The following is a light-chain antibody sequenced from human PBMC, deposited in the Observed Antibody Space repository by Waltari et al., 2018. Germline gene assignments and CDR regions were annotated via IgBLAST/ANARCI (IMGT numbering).Light chain of an antibody. J-gene: IGKJ3*01. CDR2: DTS. Sequence: EIVLTQSPATLSLSPGERATLSCRASQGVGNYLAWYQQKPGQAPRLLIYDTSTRATGVPARFSGSGAGADYTLTISSLEPEDFAVYYCQQRGNWPPFTFGPGTKVDVK. CDR3: QQRGNWPPFT. CDR1: QGVGNY. V-gene: IGKV3-11*01.